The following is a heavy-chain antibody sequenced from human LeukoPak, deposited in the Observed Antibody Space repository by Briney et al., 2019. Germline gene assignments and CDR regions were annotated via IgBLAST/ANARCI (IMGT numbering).Heavy chain of an antibody. V-gene: IGHV4-39*02. D-gene: IGHD3-22*01. J-gene: IGHJ5*02. Sequence: PSETLSLTCTVSGGSISSSSYYWGWIRQPPGKGLEGIGSIYYSGCTYYNPAPKRRVTISVDTSKNQFSLKLSSVTAADTAVYYCARDRDYYDSGGYSPGGGWFDPWGQGTLVTVSS. CDR3: ARDRDYYDSGGYSPGGGWFDP. CDR1: GGSISSSSYY. CDR2: IYYSGCT.